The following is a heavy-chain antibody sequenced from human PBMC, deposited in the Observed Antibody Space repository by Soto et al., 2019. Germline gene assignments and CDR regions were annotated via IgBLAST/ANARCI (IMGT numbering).Heavy chain of an antibody. D-gene: IGHD1-7*01. V-gene: IGHV4-30-4*01. CDR1: GSSIGSGDHY. Sequence: QVQLQESGPGLVKPSETLSLTCIVSGSSIGSGDHYWSWIRQSPGKGLEWIGYIYYSGSTFYNPSLKGRVTMSVDTSKNEFFLRLSSVTAADTAVYYCARKLFNRPDYWGPGTLVTVSS. CDR3: ARKLFNRPDY. CDR2: IYYSGST. J-gene: IGHJ4*02.